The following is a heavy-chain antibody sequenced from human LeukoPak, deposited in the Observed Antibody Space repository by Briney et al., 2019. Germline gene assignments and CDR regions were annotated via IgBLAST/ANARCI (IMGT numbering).Heavy chain of an antibody. Sequence: ASVRVSCKASGYTFTIYGISWVRQAPGQGVEWMGWISAYNGNTNYAQKLQGRVTMTTDTSTSTAYMELRSLRSDDTAVYYCARDRSYYDSSGYYFYWGQGTLVTVSS. D-gene: IGHD3-22*01. CDR2: ISAYNGNT. CDR3: ARDRSYYDSSGYYFY. V-gene: IGHV1-18*01. J-gene: IGHJ4*02. CDR1: GYTFTIYG.